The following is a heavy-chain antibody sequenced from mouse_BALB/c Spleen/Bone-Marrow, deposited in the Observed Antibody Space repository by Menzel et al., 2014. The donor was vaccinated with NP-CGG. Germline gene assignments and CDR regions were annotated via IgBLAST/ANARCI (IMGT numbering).Heavy chain of an antibody. Sequence: EVQLHQSGAELVKPGASVKLSCTASGFNIRDTYMHWVKQRPEQGLEWIGRVDPANGNTKYDPKFQGKATITADTSSNTAYLQLSSLTSEDTAFYYCARYRLGTYFDYWGQGTTLTVSS. V-gene: IGHV14-3*02. CDR2: VDPANGNT. CDR3: ARYRLGTYFDY. J-gene: IGHJ2*01. D-gene: IGHD2-14*01. CDR1: GFNIRDTY.